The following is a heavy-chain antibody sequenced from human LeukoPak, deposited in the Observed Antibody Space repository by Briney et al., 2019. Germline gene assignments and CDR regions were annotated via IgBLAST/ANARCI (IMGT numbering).Heavy chain of an antibody. D-gene: IGHD3-22*01. CDR1: GDSISSYY. CDR3: ARGGWNKFDY. V-gene: IGHV4-59*01. CDR2: IFYSGTT. J-gene: IGHJ4*02. Sequence: SETLSLTCTVSGDSISSYYWSWIRQPPGKGLEWIGFIFYSGTTNYNPSLKSRVTISVDTSKNQFSLKLSSVTAADTAVYYCARGGWNKFDYWGQGTLVTVSS.